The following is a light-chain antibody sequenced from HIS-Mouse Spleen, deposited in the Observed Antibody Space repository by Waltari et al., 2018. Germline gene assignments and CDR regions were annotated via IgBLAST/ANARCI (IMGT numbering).Light chain of an antibody. J-gene: IGLJ3*02. CDR2: SNN. V-gene: IGLV1-44*01. CDR3: AAWDDSLNGHWV. CDR1: SSNIGSNT. Sequence: QSVLTQPPSASGTPGQRVTISCSGRSSNIGSNTVTWYQQLPGTAPKLLINSNNKRPSGVPDRFSGSKSGTSASLAISGLQSEDEADYYCAAWDDSLNGHWVFGGGTKLTVL.